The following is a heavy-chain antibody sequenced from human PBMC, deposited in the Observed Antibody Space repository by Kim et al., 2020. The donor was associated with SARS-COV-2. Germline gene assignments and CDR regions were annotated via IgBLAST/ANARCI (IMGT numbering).Heavy chain of an antibody. V-gene: IGHV3-21*01. CDR1: GFTFSSYS. D-gene: IGHD3-10*01. J-gene: IGHJ4*02. CDR2: ISSSSSYI. CDR3: ARDSVMVRAAPLTFDY. Sequence: GGSLRLSCAASGFTFSSYSMNWVRQAPGKGLEWVSSISSSSSYIYYADSVKGRFTISRDNAKNSLYLQMNSLRAEDTAVYYCARDSVMVRAAPLTFDYWGQGTLVTVSS.